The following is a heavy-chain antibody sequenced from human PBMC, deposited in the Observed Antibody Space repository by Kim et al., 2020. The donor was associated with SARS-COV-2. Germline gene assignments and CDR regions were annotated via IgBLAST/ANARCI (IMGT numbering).Heavy chain of an antibody. CDR2: IYHSGST. D-gene: IGHD3-10*01. V-gene: IGHV4-38-2*02. J-gene: IGHJ4*02. CDR1: GYSISSGYY. Sequence: SETLSLTCTVSGYSISSGYYWGWIRQPPGKGLEWIGSIYHSGSTYYNPSLKSRVTISVDTSKNQFSLKLSSVTAADTAVYYCARGGRGGSGSYYNDGVDYWGQGTLVTVSS. CDR3: ARGGRGGSGSYYNDGVDY.